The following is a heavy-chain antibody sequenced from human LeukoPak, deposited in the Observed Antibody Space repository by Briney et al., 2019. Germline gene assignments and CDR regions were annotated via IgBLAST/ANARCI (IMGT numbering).Heavy chain of an antibody. J-gene: IGHJ6*02. CDR1: GVTFSNIDW. Sequence: KSSATLSLCGAAYGVTFSNIDWWCLRQPPGQGRLGRVGTKNCRSDWFHDYAVSVKSRMIINPYISKNQLALQMNSVTPEDTAFYYCVGGGTSVAGIDFWGQGTTVTVSS. CDR2: KNCRSDWFH. D-gene: IGHD1-1*01. CDR3: VGGGTSVAGIDF. V-gene: IGHV6-1*01.